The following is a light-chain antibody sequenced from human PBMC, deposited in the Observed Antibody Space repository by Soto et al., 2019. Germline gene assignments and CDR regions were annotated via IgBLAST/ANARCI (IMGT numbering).Light chain of an antibody. Sequence: EVVLTQSPGTLSLSPGERATLSCRASRSFASSYLGWYQQKPGQAPRLLIYAASSRATGIPDRFSGSGSGTDFTLTISRLEPEDSAVYYCQQYGPSPPFTFGQGTKLEIK. CDR2: AAS. V-gene: IGKV3-20*01. CDR3: QQYGPSPPFT. J-gene: IGKJ2*01. CDR1: RSFASSY.